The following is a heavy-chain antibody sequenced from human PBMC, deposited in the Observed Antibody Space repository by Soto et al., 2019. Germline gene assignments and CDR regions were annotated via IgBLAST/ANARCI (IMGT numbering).Heavy chain of an antibody. CDR2: IHSDGSTT. D-gene: IGHD2-21*02. J-gene: IGHJ3*01. V-gene: IGHV3-74*01. Sequence: EVQLVESAGGLVQRGGSLRLSFAASGFTFNYYWMHWVRQAPGQGLVWVSHIHSDGSTTTYADSVKGRFTISRDNAKNRLYLQMNSLRAEDTAVYYCVRGDKGGFDLWGQGTTVTVSS. CDR3: VRGDKGGFDL. CDR1: GFTFNYYW.